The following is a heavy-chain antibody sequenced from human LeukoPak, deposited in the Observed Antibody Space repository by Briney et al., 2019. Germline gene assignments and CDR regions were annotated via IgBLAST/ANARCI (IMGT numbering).Heavy chain of an antibody. V-gene: IGHV4-39*01. CDR1: GGSISTDTFY. Sequence: PSETLSLTCTVSGGSISTDTFYWGWIRQPPGKGLEWIGNMYYSGRTYYNPSLKSRVTMSVDTSKNQFSLKLNSVTAADTAIYYCATIIYTSGWSFDYWGQGTLVTVSS. CDR3: ATIIYTSGWSFDY. CDR2: MYYSGRT. D-gene: IGHD6-19*01. J-gene: IGHJ4*02.